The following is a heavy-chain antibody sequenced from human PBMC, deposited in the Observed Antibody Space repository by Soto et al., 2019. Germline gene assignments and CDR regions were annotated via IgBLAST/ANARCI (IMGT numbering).Heavy chain of an antibody. D-gene: IGHD3-10*01. CDR3: AKGNYYGSGSYYYYFDY. CDR2: ISYDGSNK. V-gene: IGHV3-30*18. Sequence: QVQLVESGGGVVQPGRSLRLSCAASGFTFSSYGMHWVRQAPGKGLEWVAVISYDGSNKYYADSVKGRFTISRDNSKNTLYLQMNSLRAEDTDVYYCAKGNYYGSGSYYYYFDYWGQGTLVTVSS. CDR1: GFTFSSYG. J-gene: IGHJ4*02.